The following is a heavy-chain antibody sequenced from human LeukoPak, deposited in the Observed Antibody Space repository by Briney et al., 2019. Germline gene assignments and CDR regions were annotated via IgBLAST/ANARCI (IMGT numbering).Heavy chain of an antibody. CDR1: GFTFSSYN. CDR2: ISSSSNYI. J-gene: IGHJ2*01. D-gene: IGHD5-12*01. CDR3: AGRVATDWYFDL. V-gene: IGHV3-21*01. Sequence: GGSLRLSCAASGFTFSSYNMNWVRQAPGKGLEWVSSISSSSNYIYYADSLKGRFTISRDNAKNSLSLQMNSLRAEDTAVYYCAGRVATDWYFDLWGRGTLVTVSS.